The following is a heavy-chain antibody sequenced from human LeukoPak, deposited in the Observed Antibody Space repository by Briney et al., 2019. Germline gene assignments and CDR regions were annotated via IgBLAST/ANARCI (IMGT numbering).Heavy chain of an antibody. CDR2: IYPGDSDT. D-gene: IGHD2-2*01. V-gene: IGHV5-51*01. Sequence: GESLKISCRGSGYSFTTYWIGWVRQMPGKGLEWMGIIYPGDSDTRYSPSFQGQVIMFADKYINTAYLQWSSLKASDTAMYYCARRRYCSSTSCYGGVDGFDIWGQGTMVTVSS. J-gene: IGHJ3*02. CDR3: ARRRYCSSTSCYGGVDGFDI. CDR1: GYSFTTYW.